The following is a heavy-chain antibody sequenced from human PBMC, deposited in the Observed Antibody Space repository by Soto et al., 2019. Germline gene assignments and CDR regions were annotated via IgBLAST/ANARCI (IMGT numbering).Heavy chain of an antibody. J-gene: IGHJ6*02. D-gene: IGHD6-13*01. V-gene: IGHV1-3*01. CDR2: INAGNGNT. CDR3: ARSSIARAGTPRAMDV. CDR1: EYTFTDYA. Sequence: GASVKVSCKASEYTFTDYAMHWVRQAPGQRLEWMGWINAGNGNTKYSQKFQGRVTIARDTFASTAYMDLSSLTSEDTAVYFCARSSIARAGTPRAMDVWGQGTTVTAP.